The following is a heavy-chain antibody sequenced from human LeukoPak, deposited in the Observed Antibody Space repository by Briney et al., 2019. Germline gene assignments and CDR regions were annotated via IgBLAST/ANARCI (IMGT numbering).Heavy chain of an antibody. V-gene: IGHV3-7*01. CDR2: IKQDGSEK. D-gene: IGHD3-22*01. J-gene: IGHJ4*02. Sequence: GGSLRLPCAASGFTFSSYWMSWVRQAPGKGLEWVANIKQDGSEKYYVDSVKGRFTISRDNAKNSLYLQMNSLRAEDTAVYYCARRSYDGSGYYYVDYWGQGTLVTVSS. CDR1: GFTFSSYW. CDR3: ARRSYDGSGYYYVDY.